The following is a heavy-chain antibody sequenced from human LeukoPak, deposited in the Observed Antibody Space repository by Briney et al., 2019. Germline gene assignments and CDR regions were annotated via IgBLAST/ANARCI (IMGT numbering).Heavy chain of an antibody. V-gene: IGHV5-51*01. CDR1: GYIFGIYW. J-gene: IGHJ4*02. Sequence: GESLRISCEVSGYIFGIYWIGWVRQMPGKGLEWMGIIYPSDGDTKYSPSFQGQITISADNSIRAAYLQWSALKASDTAIYYCARVGIGLPNGDLGIFDSWGQGTLVTVSS. CDR3: ARVGIGLPNGDLGIFDS. CDR2: IYPSDGDT. D-gene: IGHD7-27*01.